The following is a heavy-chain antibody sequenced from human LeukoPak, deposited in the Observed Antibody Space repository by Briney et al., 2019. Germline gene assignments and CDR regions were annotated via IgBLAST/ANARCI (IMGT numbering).Heavy chain of an antibody. Sequence: ASVKVSCKVSGYTLTELTMHWVRQAPGKGLEWMGGFDPEDGETIYAQKFQGRVTMTEDTSTDTAYMELSSLRSEDTAVYYCATDGVTIFGVGTLGYWGQGTLVTVSS. J-gene: IGHJ4*02. CDR2: FDPEDGET. V-gene: IGHV1-24*01. CDR1: GYTLTELT. CDR3: ATDGVTIFGVGTLGY. D-gene: IGHD3-3*01.